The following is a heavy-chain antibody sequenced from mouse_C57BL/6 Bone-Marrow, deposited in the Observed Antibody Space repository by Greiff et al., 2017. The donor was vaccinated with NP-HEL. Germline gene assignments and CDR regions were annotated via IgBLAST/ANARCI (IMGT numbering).Heavy chain of an antibody. V-gene: IGHV14-4*01. CDR2: IDPENGDT. D-gene: IGHD4-1*01. CDR3: TLTGADY. CDR1: GFNIKDDY. Sequence: VQLQQSGAELVRPGASVKLSCTASGFNIKDDYMHWVKQRPEQGLEWIGWIDPENGDTEYASKFQGKATITADTSSNTAYLQLSSLTSEDTAVYYCTLTGADYWGQGTTLIVSS. J-gene: IGHJ2*01.